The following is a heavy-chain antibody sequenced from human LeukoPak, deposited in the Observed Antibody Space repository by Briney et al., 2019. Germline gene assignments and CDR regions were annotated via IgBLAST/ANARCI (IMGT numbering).Heavy chain of an antibody. CDR2: INPNSGGT. V-gene: IGHV1-2*02. CDR1: GYTFTGYY. J-gene: IGHJ6*03. D-gene: IGHD1-7*01. Sequence: ASVKVSCKASGYTFTGYYMHWVRQAPGQGLEWMGWINPNSGGTNYAQKFQGRVTMTRDTSISTAYMELSRLRSDDTAAYYCARERTGTTYYYYMDVWGKGTTVTVSS. CDR3: ARERTGTTYYYYMDV.